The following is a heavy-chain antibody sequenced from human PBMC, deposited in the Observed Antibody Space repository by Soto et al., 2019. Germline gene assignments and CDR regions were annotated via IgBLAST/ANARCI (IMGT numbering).Heavy chain of an antibody. CDR2: IWYDGSNK. V-gene: IGHV3-33*06. CDR3: AKDGEWLRRGVGNWFDP. D-gene: IGHD5-12*01. J-gene: IGHJ5*02. CDR1: GFTFSSYG. Sequence: GGSLRLSCAASGFTFSSYGMHWVRQAPGKGLEWVAVIWYDGSNKYYADSVKGRFTISRDNSKNTLYLQMNSLRAEDTAVYYCAKDGEWLRRGVGNWFDPWGQGTLVTVS.